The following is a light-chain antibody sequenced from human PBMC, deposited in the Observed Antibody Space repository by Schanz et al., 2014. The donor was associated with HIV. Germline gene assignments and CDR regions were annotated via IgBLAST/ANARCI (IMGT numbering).Light chain of an antibody. J-gene: IGKJ1*01. CDR1: QSVSSSY. CDR3: QQYDNWPTWT. V-gene: IGKV3-20*01. Sequence: EIVLTQSPGTLSLSPGERATLSCRASQSVSSSYLAWYQQKPGQAPRLLIYDASNRATGIPARFSGSGSGTEFTLTISSLQSEDFAVYYCQQYDNWPTWTFGQGTKVEIK. CDR2: DAS.